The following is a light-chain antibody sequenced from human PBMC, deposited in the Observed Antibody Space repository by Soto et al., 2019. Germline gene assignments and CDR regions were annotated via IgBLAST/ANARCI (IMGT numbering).Light chain of an antibody. CDR1: SSDVGSYNR. CDR3: TSYTSSTPFYV. CDR2: EVS. J-gene: IGLJ1*01. Sequence: QSALTQPPSVSGSPGQSVTISCTGTSSDVGSYNRVSWYQQPPGTAPKLMIYEVSNRPSGVPDRFSGSKSDNTASLTISGLQAEDEAEYYCTSYTSSTPFYVFGTGTKVTVL. V-gene: IGLV2-18*02.